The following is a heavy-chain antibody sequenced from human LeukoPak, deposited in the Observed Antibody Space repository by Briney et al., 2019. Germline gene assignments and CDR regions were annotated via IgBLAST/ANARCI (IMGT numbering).Heavy chain of an antibody. CDR2: ISAYNGNT. CDR1: GYTFTSYG. CDR3: ARDRNSYGVFDY. D-gene: IGHD5-18*01. Sequence: ASVTVSCKASGYTFTSYGISWVRQAPGQGLEWMGWISAYNGNTNYAQKLQGRVTMTRNTSISTAYMELSSLRSEDTAVYYCARDRNSYGVFDYWGQGTLVAVSS. J-gene: IGHJ4*02. V-gene: IGHV1-18*01.